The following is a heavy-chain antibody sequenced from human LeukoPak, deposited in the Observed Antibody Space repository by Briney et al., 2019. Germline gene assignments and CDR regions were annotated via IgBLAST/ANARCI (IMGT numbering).Heavy chain of an antibody. CDR2: ISYTGTT. J-gene: IGHJ5*01. CDR1: GGSISSHY. V-gene: IGHV4-59*11. Sequence: SETLSLTCTVSGGSISSHYWAWIRQPPGKGLEWIGYISYTGTTNYNPSLKSRVTISVDTSKNQFSLELRSVTAADTAVYYCAREGYSSNWYDYWGQGTLVTVSS. CDR3: AREGYSSNWYDY. D-gene: IGHD6-13*01.